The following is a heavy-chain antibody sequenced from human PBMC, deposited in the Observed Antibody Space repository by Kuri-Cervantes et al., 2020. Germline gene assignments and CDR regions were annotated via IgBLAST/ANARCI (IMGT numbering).Heavy chain of an antibody. Sequence: GESLKISCAASGFTFSSYWMSWVRQAPGKGLEWVANIKQDGSEKYYVDSVKGRFTISRDNSKNTLYLQMDSLRADDTAVYYCARGAKPIDHWGQGTLVTVSS. J-gene: IGHJ4*02. CDR2: IKQDGSEK. D-gene: IGHD4/OR15-4a*01. CDR1: GFTFSSYW. CDR3: ARGAKPIDH. V-gene: IGHV3-7*03.